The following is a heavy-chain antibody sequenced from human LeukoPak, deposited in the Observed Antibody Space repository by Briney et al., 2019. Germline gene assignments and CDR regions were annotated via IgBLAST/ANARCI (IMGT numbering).Heavy chain of an antibody. V-gene: IGHV5-51*01. Sequence: GESLKISCKGSGYSFTGYWIGWVRQMPGKGLERMGIIYPGDSDTRYSPSLQGQVTISVDKSISTAFLQWSSLKASDTAMYYCARLLPAAEFDFWGPGTLVTLSS. CDR3: ARLLPAAEFDF. CDR1: GYSFTGYW. J-gene: IGHJ4*02. D-gene: IGHD2-2*01. CDR2: IYPGDSDT.